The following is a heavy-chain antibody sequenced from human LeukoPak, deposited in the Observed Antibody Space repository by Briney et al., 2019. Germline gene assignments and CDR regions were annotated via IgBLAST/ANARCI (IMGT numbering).Heavy chain of an antibody. V-gene: IGHV3-11*05. CDR1: GFTFSDYY. CDR2: ISSSSSYI. CDR3: ARGWFGELPNYYYGMDV. J-gene: IGHJ6*02. Sequence: GGSLRLSCAASGFTFSDYYMSWIRRAPGKGLEWVSSISSSSSYIYYADSVKGRFTISRDSAKNSLYLQMNSLRSEDTAVYYCARGWFGELPNYYYGMDVWGQGTTVTVSS. D-gene: IGHD3-10*01.